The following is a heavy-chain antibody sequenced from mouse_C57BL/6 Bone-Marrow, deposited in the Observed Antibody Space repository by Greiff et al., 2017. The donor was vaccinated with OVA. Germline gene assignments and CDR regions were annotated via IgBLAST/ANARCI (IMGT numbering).Heavy chain of an antibody. CDR1: GYAFTNYL. J-gene: IGHJ1*03. CDR2: INPGSGGT. Sequence: QVHVKQSGAELVRPGTSVKVSCKASGYAFTNYLIEWVKQRPGQGLEWIGVINPGSGGTNYNEKFKGKATLTADKSSSTAYMQLSSLTSEDSAVYFCAREDEGYYHWYFDVWGTGTTVTVSS. CDR3: AREDEGYYHWYFDV. D-gene: IGHD2-3*01. V-gene: IGHV1-54*01.